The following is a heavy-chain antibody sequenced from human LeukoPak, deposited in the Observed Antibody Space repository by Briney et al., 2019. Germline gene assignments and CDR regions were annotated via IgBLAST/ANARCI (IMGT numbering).Heavy chain of an antibody. CDR2: ISTSGRTI. CDR1: GFTFSGYE. Sequence: PGGSLRLSCAASGFTFSGYEMNWVRQAPGKGLEWVAYISTSGRTIYYADSVKGRFTISRDNSKNTLYLQMNSLRAEDTAVYYCAKADDPYNWFDPWGQGTLVTVSS. J-gene: IGHJ5*02. CDR3: AKADDPYNWFDP. D-gene: IGHD5-24*01. V-gene: IGHV3-48*03.